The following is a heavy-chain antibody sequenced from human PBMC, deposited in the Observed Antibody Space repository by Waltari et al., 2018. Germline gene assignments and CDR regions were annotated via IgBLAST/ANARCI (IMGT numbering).Heavy chain of an antibody. CDR1: GGSFSGYY. CDR2: INHSGST. Sequence: QVQLQQWGAGLLKPSETLSLTCAVYGGSFSGYYWSWIRQPPGKGLEWIGEINHSGSTNYNPSLKSRVTISVDTSKNQFSLKLSSVTAADTAVYYCARGLGYCSGGSCYSKYNWFDPWGQGTLVTVSS. J-gene: IGHJ5*02. D-gene: IGHD2-15*01. V-gene: IGHV4-34*01. CDR3: ARGLGYCSGGSCYSKYNWFDP.